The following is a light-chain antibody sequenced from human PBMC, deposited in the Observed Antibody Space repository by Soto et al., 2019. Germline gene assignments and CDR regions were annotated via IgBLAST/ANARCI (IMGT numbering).Light chain of an antibody. CDR2: DVS. J-gene: IGLJ1*01. Sequence: QSALTQPRSVSGSPGQSVTISCAGTSSDVGAYHYVYWYQQHPGKAPKFMIYDVSKRPSGVPDRSSGSMSGNTASMTTSGLPADDEADYCCCSYAGGYTLIFGSGTKLTVL. CDR3: CSYAGGYTLI. CDR1: SSDVGAYHY. V-gene: IGLV2-11*01.